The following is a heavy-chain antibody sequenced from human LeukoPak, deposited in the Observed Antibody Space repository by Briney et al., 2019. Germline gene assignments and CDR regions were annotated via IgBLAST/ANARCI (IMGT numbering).Heavy chain of an antibody. D-gene: IGHD5-18*01. Sequence: GGSLRLSCTASGFTLGSHDMHWVRHTTGEGLQWVAVIASGFQIFYAGSVKGRFTVSREDAKKSLYLQMNSLRAGDTAVYYCVREARGYHYTYFDYWGQGTLVTVSS. V-gene: IGHV3-13*01. CDR1: GFTLGSHD. J-gene: IGHJ4*02. CDR2: IASGFQI. CDR3: VREARGYHYTYFDY.